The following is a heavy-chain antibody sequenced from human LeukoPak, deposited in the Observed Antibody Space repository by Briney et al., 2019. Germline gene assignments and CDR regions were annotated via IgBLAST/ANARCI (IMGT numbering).Heavy chain of an antibody. J-gene: IGHJ4*02. D-gene: IGHD3-16*01. CDR3: ARSLGIGPHYFDN. Sequence: GGSLRLSCAASGFTFSDYYMSWVRQAPGKGLEWVSSISGSSTYIYDADSLKGRFTISRDNAKNSLYLQMNSLRAEDTAVYYCARSLGIGPHYFDNWGQGTLVTVSS. CDR1: GFTFSDYY. CDR2: ISGSSTYI. V-gene: IGHV3-21*01.